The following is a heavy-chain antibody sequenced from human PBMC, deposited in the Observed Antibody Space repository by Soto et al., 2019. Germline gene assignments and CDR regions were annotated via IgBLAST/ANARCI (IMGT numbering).Heavy chain of an antibody. J-gene: IGHJ6*02. D-gene: IGHD6-13*01. CDR1: GGSISSGGYY. CDR3: ARDRPPVSSSWYSHYYYGMDV. CDR2: IYYSGST. V-gene: IGHV4-31*03. Sequence: QVQLQESGPGLVKPSQTLSLTCTVSGGSISSGGYYWSWIRQHPGKGLEWIGYIYYSGSTYYNPSPRGRLTISVDTSKNQFSRKLNSVTAADTAVYYCARDRPPVSSSWYSHYYYGMDVWGQGTTVTVSS.